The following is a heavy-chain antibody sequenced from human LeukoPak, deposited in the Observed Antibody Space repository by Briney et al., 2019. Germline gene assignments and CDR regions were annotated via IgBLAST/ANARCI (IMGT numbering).Heavy chain of an antibody. CDR1: GFTFSSYS. D-gene: IGHD6-19*01. CDR2: IKQDGSEK. Sequence: GGSLRLSCAASGFTFSSYSMNWVRQAPGKGLEWVANIKQDGSEKYYVDSVKGRFTISRDNAKNSLYLQMNSLRAEDTAVYYCARPSSGWAGDYWGQGTLVTVSS. J-gene: IGHJ4*02. V-gene: IGHV3-7*01. CDR3: ARPSSGWAGDY.